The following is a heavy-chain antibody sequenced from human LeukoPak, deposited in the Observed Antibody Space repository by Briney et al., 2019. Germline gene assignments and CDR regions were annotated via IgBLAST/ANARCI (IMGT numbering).Heavy chain of an antibody. J-gene: IGHJ6*02. CDR3: ARGRGRIAAATYGMDV. CDR1: GGSFSGYY. Sequence: PSETLSLTCAVYGGSFSGYYWSWIRQPPGKGLEWIGEINHSGSTNYNPSLKSRVTISVDTFKNQFSLKLSSVTAADTAVYYCARGRGRIAAATYGMDVWGQGTTVTVSS. D-gene: IGHD6-13*01. CDR2: INHSGST. V-gene: IGHV4-34*01.